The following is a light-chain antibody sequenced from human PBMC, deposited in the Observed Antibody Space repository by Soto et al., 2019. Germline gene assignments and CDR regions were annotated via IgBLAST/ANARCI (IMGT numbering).Light chain of an antibody. Sequence: QSVLTQPASVSGSPGQSITISCTGTSSDVGGYSYVSWYQQHPGKAPKLSIYAVTSGHSGVSIRFSGSKSGKTASLIISGLQTDDEGDYYCQSYYRTLSARYVFGTGTKVTVL. J-gene: IGLJ1*01. CDR3: QSYYRTLSARYV. V-gene: IGLV2-14*01. CDR2: AVT. CDR1: SSDVGGYSY.